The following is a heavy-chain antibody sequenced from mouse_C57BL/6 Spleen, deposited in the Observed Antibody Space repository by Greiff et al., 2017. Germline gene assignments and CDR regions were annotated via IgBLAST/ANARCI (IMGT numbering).Heavy chain of an antibody. CDR2: IDPSDSET. J-gene: IGHJ2*01. CDR3: ARSGVYYGNSCDYFDY. V-gene: IGHV1-52*01. CDR1: GYTFTSYW. Sequence: QVQLQQPGAELVRPGSSVKLSCKASGYTFTSYWMHWVKQRPIQGLEWIGNIDPSDSETHYNQKFKGKATLTVDKSSSTAYMQLSSLTSEDSALYFCARSGVYYGNSCDYFDYWGQGTTLTVSS. D-gene: IGHD1-1*01.